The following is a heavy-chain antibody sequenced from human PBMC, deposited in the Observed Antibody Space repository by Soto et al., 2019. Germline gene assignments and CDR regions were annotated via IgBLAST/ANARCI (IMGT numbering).Heavy chain of an antibody. CDR2: MSYDGSDT. D-gene: IGHD3-10*02. Sequence: GGSLRLSCAVSGFTVSNSAMHWVRQTPGKGLEWVAFMSYDGSDTFYADSVKGRFTISRDNSKNTLFLHMSNLRAEDTAMYYCTIVRVADSALDHWGQGTLVTVSS. V-gene: IGHV3-30*15. CDR3: TIVRVADSALDH. J-gene: IGHJ4*02. CDR1: GFTVSNSA.